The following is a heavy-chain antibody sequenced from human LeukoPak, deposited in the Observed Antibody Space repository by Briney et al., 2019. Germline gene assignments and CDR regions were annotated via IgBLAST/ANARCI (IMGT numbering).Heavy chain of an antibody. CDR2: IWYDGSNK. Sequence: RPGGSLRLSCAASGFTFSSYGMHWVRQAPGKGLEWVAVIWYDGSNKYYADSVKGRFTISRDNSKNTLYLQMNSLRAEDTAVYYCARVIGRAVAGTGYWGQGTLVTVSS. CDR3: ARVIGRAVAGTGY. J-gene: IGHJ4*02. D-gene: IGHD6-19*01. CDR1: GFTFSSYG. V-gene: IGHV3-33*01.